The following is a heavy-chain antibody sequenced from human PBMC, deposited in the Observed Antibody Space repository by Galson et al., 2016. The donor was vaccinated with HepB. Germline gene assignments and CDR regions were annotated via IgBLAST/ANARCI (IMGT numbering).Heavy chain of an antibody. V-gene: IGHV3-30*04. J-gene: IGHJ4*02. Sequence: LRLSCAASGFTFSSYAMHWVRQAPGKGLEWVAVISYDGSNKYYADSVKGRFTIPRDNSKNTLYLQMNSLRAEDTAVYYCAEGKYSYGPLDYWGQGTLVTVSS. D-gene: IGHD5-18*01. CDR1: GFTFSSYA. CDR2: ISYDGSNK. CDR3: AEGKYSYGPLDY.